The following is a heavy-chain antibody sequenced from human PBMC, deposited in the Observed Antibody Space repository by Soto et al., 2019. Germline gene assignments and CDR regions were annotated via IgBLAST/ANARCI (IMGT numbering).Heavy chain of an antibody. V-gene: IGHV3-74*01. J-gene: IGHJ4*02. Sequence: EVQLMESGGGLVQPGGSLRLSCAASGFTFSNFWMHWVRQAPGKGLEWLSHIRPDGSSTRDADSVQGRFTNSRDNARSTLYLQLKSLRAEDTAVYYCARDNNWSYDYWGQGILVTVSS. CDR2: IRPDGSST. CDR3: ARDNNWSYDY. D-gene: IGHD1-1*01. CDR1: GFTFSNFW.